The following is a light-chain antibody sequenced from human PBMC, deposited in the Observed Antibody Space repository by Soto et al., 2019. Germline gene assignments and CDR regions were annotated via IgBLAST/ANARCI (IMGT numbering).Light chain of an antibody. CDR1: QDIKNF. J-gene: IGKJ2*01. CDR2: DGS. CDR3: QQYDDLPYT. Sequence: DIQLTQSPSSLSASVGDRVTITCQASQDIKNFLNWYQQKPGKAPKLLIYDGSSLETGVPSRFSGSVSGTDFPFAIRRLQPEDIATYYCQQYDDLPYTFGQGTKLEI. V-gene: IGKV1-33*01.